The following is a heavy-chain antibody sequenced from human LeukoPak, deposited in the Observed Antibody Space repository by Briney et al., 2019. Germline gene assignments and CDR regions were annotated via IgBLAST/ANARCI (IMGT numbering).Heavy chain of an antibody. CDR1: GFTFSRYG. Sequence: PGRSLRLSCAASGFTFSRYGMHWVRQAPGKGLEWVAVISYDGSNKYYADSVKGRFTISRDNSKNTLYLQMNSLKASDTAMYYCAGGSGSYYNPAPRRGVYFDYWGQGTLVTVSS. J-gene: IGHJ4*02. D-gene: IGHD3-10*01. V-gene: IGHV3-30*03. CDR3: AGGSGSYYNPAPRRGVYFDY. CDR2: ISYDGSNK.